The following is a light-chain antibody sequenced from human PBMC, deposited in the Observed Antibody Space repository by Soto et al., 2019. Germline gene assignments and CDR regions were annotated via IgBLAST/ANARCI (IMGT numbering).Light chain of an antibody. CDR2: GNS. V-gene: IGLV1-40*01. CDR3: QSYDSSLSVYVV. J-gene: IGLJ2*01. CDR1: SSNIGAGYD. Sequence: QTVVTQPPSVSGAPGQRVTISCTGSSSNIGAGYDVHWYQQLPGTAPKLLIYGNSNRPSGVPDRFSGSKSGTSASLAITGLQAEVEADYYCQSYDSSLSVYVVFGGGTKLTVL.